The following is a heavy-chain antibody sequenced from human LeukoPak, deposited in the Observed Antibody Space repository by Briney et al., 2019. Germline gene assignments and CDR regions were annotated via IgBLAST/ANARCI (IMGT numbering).Heavy chain of an antibody. CDR2: IVDSDGSI. D-gene: IGHD6-19*01. J-gene: IGHJ4*01. Sequence: PGGSLRPSCAASGFTFSTYAISWVRQAPGKGLELVSGIVDSDGSIYYADSVKGRLIISRDNTKKTLYLQMSSLRAEDTAVYYCAKDRQPGNGWDLDYCGQGTLVTVSS. V-gene: IGHV3-23*01. CDR3: AKDRQPGNGWDLDY. CDR1: GFTFSTYA.